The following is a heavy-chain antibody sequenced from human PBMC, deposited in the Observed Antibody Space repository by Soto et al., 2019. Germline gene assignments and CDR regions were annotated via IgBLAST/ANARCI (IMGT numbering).Heavy chain of an antibody. D-gene: IGHD3-3*01. CDR3: AIGTYYDFWSGPWYFDL. CDR1: GGSISSGGYS. CDR2: IYHSGST. Sequence: QLQLQESGSGLVKPSQTLSLTCAVSGGSISSGGYSWSWIRQPPGKGLEWIGYIYHSGSTYYNPSLKSRVTISVDRSNIQFPLELRSVPAADTAVYYCAIGTYYDFWSGPWYFDLWGRGTLVTVS. V-gene: IGHV4-30-2*01. J-gene: IGHJ2*01.